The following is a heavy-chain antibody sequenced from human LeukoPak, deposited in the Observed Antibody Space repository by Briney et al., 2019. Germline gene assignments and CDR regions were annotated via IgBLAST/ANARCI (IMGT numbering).Heavy chain of an antibody. CDR1: GGSISSNSYY. J-gene: IGHJ3*02. Sequence: PSETLSLTCTVSGGSISSNSYYWGWIRQPPGKGPEWIGSIYYSGNTYYNPSLKSRVSISVDTSKNQFSLKLSSVTAADTAVYYCASTVVTVPHAFDIWGQGTMVTVSS. CDR2: IYYSGNT. V-gene: IGHV4-39*07. D-gene: IGHD4-23*01. CDR3: ASTVVTVPHAFDI.